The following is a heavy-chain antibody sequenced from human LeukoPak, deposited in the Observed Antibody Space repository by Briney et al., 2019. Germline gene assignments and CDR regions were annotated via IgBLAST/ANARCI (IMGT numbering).Heavy chain of an antibody. V-gene: IGHV4-39*07. CDR2: IYYSGST. Sequence: SSETLSLTCTVSGGSISSTTYYWAWIRQPPGKGLEWIGSIYYSGSTYYNPSLKSRVTISVDTSKNQFSLKLSSVTAADTAVYYCARDARDSRAFDYWGQGTLVTVSP. J-gene: IGHJ4*02. CDR1: GGSISSTTYY. D-gene: IGHD6-13*01. CDR3: ARDARDSRAFDY.